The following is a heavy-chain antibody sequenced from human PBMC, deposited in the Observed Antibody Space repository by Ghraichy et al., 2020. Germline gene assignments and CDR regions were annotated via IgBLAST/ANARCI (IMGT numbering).Heavy chain of an antibody. Sequence: GGSLRLSCAASGFTFSGSAMHWVRQASGKGLKWVGRIRSKANSYATAYAASVKGRFTISRDDSKNTAYLQMNSLETEDTAVYYCTRFSAWDCSSTSCYYGYYYYGMDVWGQGTTVTVSS. CDR2: IRSKANSYAT. CDR1: GFTFSGSA. D-gene: IGHD2-2*01. V-gene: IGHV3-73*01. CDR3: TRFSAWDCSSTSCYYGYYYYGMDV. J-gene: IGHJ6*02.